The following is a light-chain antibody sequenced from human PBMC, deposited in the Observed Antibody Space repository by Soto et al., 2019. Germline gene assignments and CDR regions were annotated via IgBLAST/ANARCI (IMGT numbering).Light chain of an antibody. J-gene: IGLJ1*01. V-gene: IGLV2-14*01. CDR1: SSDVGGYNY. Sequence: QSVLTQPASVSGSPGQSITISCTGTSSDVGGYNYVSWYQEHPGKAPKLMIYDVSNRPSGVSNRFSGSKSGNTASLTISGLHAEDEADYYCSSYAGRSTLNVFGTGTKVTVL. CDR2: DVS. CDR3: SSYAGRSTLNV.